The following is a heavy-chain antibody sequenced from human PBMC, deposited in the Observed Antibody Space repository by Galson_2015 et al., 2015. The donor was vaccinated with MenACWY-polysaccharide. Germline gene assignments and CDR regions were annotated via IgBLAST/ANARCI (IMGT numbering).Heavy chain of an antibody. D-gene: IGHD6-13*01. CDR2: ISSSGVNT. V-gene: IGHV3-23*01. Sequence: LRLSCAASGFTFSSYAMTWVRQAPGKGLEWASSISSSGVNTYYADSVKGRFTISRDNSKNTLYLQMNSLRAEDTAVYYCATVAVAAGTNYWGQGTLVTVSS. J-gene: IGHJ4*02. CDR3: ATVAVAAGTNY. CDR1: GFTFSSYA.